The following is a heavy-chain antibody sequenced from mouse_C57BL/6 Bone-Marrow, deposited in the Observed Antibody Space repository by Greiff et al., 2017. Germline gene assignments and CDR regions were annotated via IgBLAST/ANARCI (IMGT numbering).Heavy chain of an antibody. V-gene: IGHV1-80*01. CDR3: ARSPNWDYAMDY. J-gene: IGHJ4*01. CDR2: IYPGDGDT. D-gene: IGHD4-1*01. CDR1: GYAFSSYW. Sequence: QVQLKQSGAELVKPGASVKISCKASGYAFSSYWMNWVKQRPGKGLEWIGQIYPGDGDTNYNGKFKGKATLTADKSSSTAYMQLSSLTSEDSAVYFCARSPNWDYAMDYWGQGTSVTVSS.